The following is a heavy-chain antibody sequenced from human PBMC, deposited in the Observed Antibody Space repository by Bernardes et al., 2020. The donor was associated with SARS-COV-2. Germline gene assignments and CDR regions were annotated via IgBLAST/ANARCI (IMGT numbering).Heavy chain of an antibody. Sequence: GGSLRLSCAASGLSVSRSYMSWVRQAPGKGLEWVSVIYSDGRTYYADPVKGRFIISRDNSKNTLYLQMNSLRADDTAVYFCVREKVESEPPTRYDYWGQGTLVTVSS. J-gene: IGHJ4*02. D-gene: IGHD1-26*01. V-gene: IGHV3-53*01. CDR3: VREKVESEPPTRYDY. CDR1: GLSVSRSY. CDR2: IYSDGRT.